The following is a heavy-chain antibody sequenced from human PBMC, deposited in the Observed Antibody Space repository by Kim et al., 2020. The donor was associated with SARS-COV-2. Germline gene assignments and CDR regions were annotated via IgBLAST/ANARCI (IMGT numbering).Heavy chain of an antibody. J-gene: IGHJ4*02. D-gene: IGHD3-10*01. Sequence: GGSLRLSCAASGFTFSSYWMSWVRQAPGKGLEWVANIKQDGSEKYYVDSVKGRFTISRDNAKNSLYLQMNSLRAEDTAVYYCARDRGGVRGVTFDYWGQGTLVTVSS. V-gene: IGHV3-7*05. CDR3: ARDRGGVRGVTFDY. CDR1: GFTFSSYW. CDR2: IKQDGSEK.